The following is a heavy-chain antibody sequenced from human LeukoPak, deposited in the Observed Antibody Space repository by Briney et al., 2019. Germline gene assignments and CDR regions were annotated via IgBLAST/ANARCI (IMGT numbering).Heavy chain of an antibody. CDR3: AMGYRSAYSWDS. J-gene: IGHJ4*02. CDR2: IKGDETST. Sequence: GGSLRLSCAASGFTFSSYYMFWVRQAPGKGLAWVSTIKGDETSTKYADSVRGRFTVSRDNARNTLYLQLNSLRAEDTAIYYCAMGYRSAYSWDSWGQGTLVSVSS. D-gene: IGHD5-18*01. V-gene: IGHV3-74*03. CDR1: GFTFSSYY.